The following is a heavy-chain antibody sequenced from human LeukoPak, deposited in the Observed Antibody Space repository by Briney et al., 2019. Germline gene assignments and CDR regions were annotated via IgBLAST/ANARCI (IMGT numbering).Heavy chain of an antibody. J-gene: IGHJ3*02. CDR2: LFHSGST. D-gene: IGHD3-9*01. V-gene: IGHV4-59*01. Sequence: SETLSLTCSVSGASISSYYWSWIRQPPGKGLEWIGYLFHSGSTNYNPSLKSRVTISVDTSKNQFSLKLNSVTAADTAVYYCARLYDILTGYVAFGIWGQGTMVTVSS. CDR1: GASISSYY. CDR3: ARLYDILTGYVAFGI.